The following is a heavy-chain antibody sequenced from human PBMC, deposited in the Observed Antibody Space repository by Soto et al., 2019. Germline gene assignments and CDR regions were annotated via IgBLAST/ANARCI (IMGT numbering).Heavy chain of an antibody. CDR1: GYTFTSYG. J-gene: IGHJ3*02. D-gene: IGHD2-8*01. CDR2: ISAYNGNT. Sequence: ASVKVSCKASGYTFTSYGISWVRQAPGQGLEWMGWISAYNGNTNYAQKLQGRVTMTTDTSTSTAYMELRSLRSDDTAVYYCARGAFDCNNGVCYPGGAFAIWGQGTMVPVSS. V-gene: IGHV1-18*01. CDR3: ARGAFDCNNGVCYPGGAFAI.